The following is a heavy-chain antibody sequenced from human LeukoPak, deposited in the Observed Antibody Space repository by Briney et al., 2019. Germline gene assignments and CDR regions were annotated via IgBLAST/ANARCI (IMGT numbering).Heavy chain of an antibody. J-gene: IGHJ3*02. CDR1: GFTLSDYG. CDR2: ISSDGTIK. D-gene: IGHD1-14*01. Sequence: GGSLRLSCAVSGFTLSDYGIHWVRQAPGKGLEWVTIISSDGTIKYADSVKGRFTVSRDSSKNTVYLQMNSLRAEDTAVYYCARDILPSRSRAFDIWGQGTMVTVSS. V-gene: IGHV3-33*01. CDR3: ARDILPSRSRAFDI.